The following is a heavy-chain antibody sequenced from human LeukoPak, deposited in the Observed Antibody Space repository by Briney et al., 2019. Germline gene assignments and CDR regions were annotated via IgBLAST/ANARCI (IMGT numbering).Heavy chain of an antibody. CDR2: ISSSGSTI. J-gene: IGHJ4*02. CDR1: GFTFSSYE. V-gene: IGHV3-48*03. D-gene: IGHD5-12*01. Sequence: QTGGSLRLSCAASGFTFSSYEMNWVRQAPGKGLEWVSYISSSGSTIYYADSVKGRFTISRDNAKNSLYLQMNSLRAEDTAVYYCARDRKWLRADFDYWGQGTLVTVSS. CDR3: ARDRKWLRADFDY.